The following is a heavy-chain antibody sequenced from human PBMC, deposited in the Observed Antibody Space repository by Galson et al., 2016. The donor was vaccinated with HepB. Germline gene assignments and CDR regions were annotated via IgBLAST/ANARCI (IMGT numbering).Heavy chain of an antibody. D-gene: IGHD1-14*01. CDR2: ISGGGDSA. V-gene: IGHV3-23*01. CDR3: SKDRHNDF. Sequence: SLRLSCAASGFTFSRSAMSWVRQAPGKGLDWVAGISGGGDSAYYAASVKGRFTISRDNSKNTLYLEMNSLRGEDTAIYYCSKDRHNDFRGQGTLVIVSS. J-gene: IGHJ4*02. CDR1: GFTFSRSA.